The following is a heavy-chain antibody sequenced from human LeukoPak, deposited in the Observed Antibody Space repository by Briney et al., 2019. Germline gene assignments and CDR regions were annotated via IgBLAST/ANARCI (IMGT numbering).Heavy chain of an antibody. CDR2: IYSGGST. J-gene: IGHJ3*02. CDR1: GFTVSSSY. Sequence: GGSLRLSCAASGFTVSSSYMSWVRQAPGKGLEWVSVIYSGGSTYYADSVKGRFTISRDNSKNTLYLQMNSLRAEDTAVYYCAREGRYDSPGAFDIWGQGTMVTVSS. D-gene: IGHD3-22*01. CDR3: AREGRYDSPGAFDI. V-gene: IGHV3-66*01.